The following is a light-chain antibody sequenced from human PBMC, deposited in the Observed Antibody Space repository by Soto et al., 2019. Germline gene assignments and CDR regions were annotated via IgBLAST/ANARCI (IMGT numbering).Light chain of an antibody. CDR1: QTINIW. Sequence: DIQMTQSPSTLSASVGDRVTITCRASQTINIWLAWFQQKPGKAPKLLIYKTSTLESGVPSRFSGSASGTEFTLTISSLQPDDFATYYCQQYNTYPKTSGQGNKV. J-gene: IGKJ1*01. CDR3: QQYNTYPKT. V-gene: IGKV1-5*03. CDR2: KTS.